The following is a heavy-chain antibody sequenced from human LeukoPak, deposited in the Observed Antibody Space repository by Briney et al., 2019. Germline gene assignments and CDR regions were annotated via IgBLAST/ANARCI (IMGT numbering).Heavy chain of an antibody. CDR2: IYNGGII. V-gene: IGHV4-4*07. CDR1: GDSISRYY. CDR3: ARERVDGGQDY. J-gene: IGHJ4*02. Sequence: SQTLSLTCTVSGDSISRYYWSWIRQPAGKGLEWIGRIYNGGIITYNPSLKSRVTMSIDTSNNQFSLRLRFVTAADTAVYYCARERVDGGQDYWGQGTLVTVSS. D-gene: IGHD4-23*01.